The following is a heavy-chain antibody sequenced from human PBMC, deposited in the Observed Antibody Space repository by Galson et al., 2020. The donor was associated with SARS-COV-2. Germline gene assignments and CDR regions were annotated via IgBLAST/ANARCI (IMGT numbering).Heavy chain of an antibody. CDR1: GDNINSSA. V-gene: IGHV1-69*13. J-gene: IGHJ3*02. Sequence: SVKDSCKASGDNINSSAFNWVRQAPRQELEWIGGIMPLFGTTNYAQTFQGRVTITADESTSTAYMDLRRLRSEDTAVYFCARSREIVGEPTVRVPGDMWGQGRLVSVSS. CDR2: IMPLFGTT. CDR3: ARSREIVGEPTVRVPGDM. D-gene: IGHD1-26*01.